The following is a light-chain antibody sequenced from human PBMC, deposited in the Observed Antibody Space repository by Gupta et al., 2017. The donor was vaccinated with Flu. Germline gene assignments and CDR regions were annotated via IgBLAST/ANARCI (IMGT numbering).Light chain of an antibody. J-gene: IGLJ3*02. CDR3: AAWDDSLSRWV. CDR2: RNN. V-gene: IGLV1-47*01. Sequence: QSVLTQPPSASGTPGQRATISCSGSSSNIRSNYIYWYQQLPGTAPKLLIYRNNQRSSGLPDLFSGSKSGTSASLAIGGLRSEDEAYYYCAAWDDSLSRWVFGGGTKLTVL. CDR1: SSNIRSNY.